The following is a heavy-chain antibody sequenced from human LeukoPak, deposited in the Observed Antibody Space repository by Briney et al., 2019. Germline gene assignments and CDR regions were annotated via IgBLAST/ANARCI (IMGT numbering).Heavy chain of an antibody. V-gene: IGHV1-69*13. CDR2: ITPIFGTA. J-gene: IGHJ5*02. CDR1: GGTFSSYA. Sequence: SVKVSCKASGGTFSSYAISWVRQAPGQGLEWMGGITPIFGTANYAQKFQGRVTITADESTSTAYMELSSLRSEDTAVYYCARAGGYCSSTSCYLDWFDPWGQGTLVTVSS. CDR3: ARAGGYCSSTSCYLDWFDP. D-gene: IGHD2-2*01.